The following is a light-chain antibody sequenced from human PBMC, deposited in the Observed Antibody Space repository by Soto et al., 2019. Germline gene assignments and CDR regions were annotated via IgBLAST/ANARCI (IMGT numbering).Light chain of an antibody. CDR3: QVFDGSLWT. J-gene: IGKJ1*01. V-gene: IGKV1-5*01. CDR2: TAS. CDR1: QSITGW. Sequence: DIQMTQSPSTLSASVGDRVTITCRASQSITGWLAWYQQKPGKAPNLLIYTASSLESGVPSRFSGSGSGTDFTLTISRLEPEDFAVYYCQVFDGSLWTFGQGTKVDIK.